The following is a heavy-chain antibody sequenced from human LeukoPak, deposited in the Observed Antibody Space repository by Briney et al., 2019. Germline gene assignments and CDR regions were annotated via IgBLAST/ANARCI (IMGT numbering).Heavy chain of an antibody. J-gene: IGHJ4*02. V-gene: IGHV3-23*01. CDR3: TKNTHATMIGVFIDY. Sequence: PGGSLTLTCAASGFTYSSYPMSWVRPPPAKGLAWVCGISGSGGSTYYADSVKGRFTISGDNSNNTLYQQMNSLRAEDTAVYYCTKNTHATMIGVFIDYWGQGTLVTVSS. CDR2: ISGSGGST. D-gene: IGHD3-22*01. CDR1: GFTYSSYP.